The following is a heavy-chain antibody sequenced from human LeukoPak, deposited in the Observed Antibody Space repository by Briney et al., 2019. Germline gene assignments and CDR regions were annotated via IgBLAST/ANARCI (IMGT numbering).Heavy chain of an antibody. CDR1: GVSIRSHY. CDR3: ARGIESLWFGGNYYYMDV. CDR2: IYNSGST. D-gene: IGHD3-10*01. V-gene: IGHV4-59*11. J-gene: IGHJ6*03. Sequence: SETLSLTCTVSGVSIRSHYWSWIRQPPGKGLEWIGDIYNSGSTNYNPSLKSRVTISVDTSKNQFSLRLSSVTAADTAVYYCARGIESLWFGGNYYYMDVWGKGTTVTVSS.